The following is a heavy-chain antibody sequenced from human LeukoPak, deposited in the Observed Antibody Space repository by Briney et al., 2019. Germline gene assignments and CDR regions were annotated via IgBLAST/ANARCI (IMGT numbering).Heavy chain of an antibody. J-gene: IGHJ4*02. CDR3: AKDSLIGVGQGMYGDYFDY. Sequence: PGGSLRLSCAASGFTLSSYAMSWVRQAPGKGLEWVSAISGSGGSTYYADSVKGRFTISRDNSKNTLYLQMNSLRAEDTAVYYCAKDSLIGVGQGMYGDYFDYWGQGTLVTVSS. V-gene: IGHV3-23*01. CDR2: ISGSGGST. CDR1: GFTLSSYA. D-gene: IGHD4-17*01.